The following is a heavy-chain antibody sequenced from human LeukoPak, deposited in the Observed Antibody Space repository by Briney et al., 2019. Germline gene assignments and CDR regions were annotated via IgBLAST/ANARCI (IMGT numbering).Heavy chain of an antibody. V-gene: IGHV3-74*01. CDR3: EGYSYGLGY. J-gene: IGHJ4*02. D-gene: IGHD5-18*01. CDR1: GFTFSSYW. CDR2: INSDGSST. Sequence: GGSLRLSCAASGFTFSSYWMHWVRQAPGKGLVWVSRINSDGSSTSYADSVKGRFTISGDNAKNTLYLQMNSLRAEDTAVYYCEGYSYGLGYWGQGTLVTVSS.